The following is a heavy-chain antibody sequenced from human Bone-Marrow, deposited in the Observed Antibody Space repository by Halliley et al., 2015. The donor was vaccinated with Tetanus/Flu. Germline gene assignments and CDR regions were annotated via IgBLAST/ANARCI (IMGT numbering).Heavy chain of an antibody. Sequence: VVHSGGARFYADSVRGRFTISRDNSKNTLYLQMNSLRVDDTAMYYCARDYGSDRTGYYGLDVWGQGATVTVSS. J-gene: IGHJ6*02. CDR3: ARDYGSDRTGYYGLDV. V-gene: IGHV3-53*01. CDR2: VHSGGAR. D-gene: IGHD3-10*01.